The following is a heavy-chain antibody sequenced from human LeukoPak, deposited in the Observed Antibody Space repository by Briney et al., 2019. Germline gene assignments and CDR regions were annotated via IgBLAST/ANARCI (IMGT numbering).Heavy chain of an antibody. CDR3: ARDATGRAGEFDP. J-gene: IGHJ5*02. V-gene: IGHV1-69*13. CDR2: IIPIFGTA. D-gene: IGHD6-13*01. Sequence: ASVKVSCKASGGTFRSYAISWVRQAPGQGLEWMGGIIPIFGTANYAQKFQGRVTITADESTSTAYMELSSLRSEDTAVYYCARDATGRAGEFDPWGQGTLVIVSS. CDR1: GGTFRSYA.